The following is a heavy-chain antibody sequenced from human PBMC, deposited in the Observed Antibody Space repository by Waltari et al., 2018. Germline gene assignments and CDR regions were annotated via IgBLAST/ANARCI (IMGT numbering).Heavy chain of an antibody. J-gene: IGHJ5*02. V-gene: IGHV1-69*05. Sequence: QVQLVQSGAEVKKPGSSVKVSCKASGGTFSSYAISWVRQAPGQGLEWMGGIIPIFGTANYAQKFQGRVTITTDESTSTAYMELSSLRSEDTAVYHCARGPMRFLAAGARNWFDPWGQGTLVTVSS. D-gene: IGHD6-13*01. CDR2: IIPIFGTA. CDR3: ARGPMRFLAAGARNWFDP. CDR1: GGTFSSYA.